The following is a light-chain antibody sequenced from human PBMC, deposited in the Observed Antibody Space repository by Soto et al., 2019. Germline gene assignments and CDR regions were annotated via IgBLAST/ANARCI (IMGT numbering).Light chain of an antibody. CDR2: EVT. J-gene: IGLJ1*01. V-gene: IGLV2-8*01. CDR1: SSDVGAYNY. CDR3: TSHAGTNNFPYV. Sequence: QSALTQPPSASGSPGQSVTISCTGTSSDVGAYNYVSRYQHRPGKAPKLMIYEVTKRPSGVPDRFSGAKSGNTASLTVSGLQAEDEADYYCTSHAGTNNFPYVFGTGTKLTVL.